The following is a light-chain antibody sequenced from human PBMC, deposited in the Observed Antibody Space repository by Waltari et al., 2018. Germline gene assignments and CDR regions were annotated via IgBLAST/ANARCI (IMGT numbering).Light chain of an antibody. J-gene: IGLJ2*01. V-gene: IGLV2-14*01. CDR1: SSDGGGYNY. CDR2: EVS. CDR3: SSYTSSSVV. Sequence: QSALTQPASVSGSPGQSITISCAGTSSDGGGYNYVSWYQQHPGKAPKRMIYEVSTRPSGVYHRLSGSTSGNTSSLTISGLQAADEADYYCSSYTSSSVVFGGGTQLTCL.